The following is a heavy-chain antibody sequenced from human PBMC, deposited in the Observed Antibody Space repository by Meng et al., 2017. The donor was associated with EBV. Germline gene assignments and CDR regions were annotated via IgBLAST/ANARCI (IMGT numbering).Heavy chain of an antibody. CDR1: GGPFRDYA. CDR2: FLARLGAP. J-gene: IGHJ4*02. CDR3: ASESGRGYTPDY. V-gene: IGHV1-69*01. Sequence: QVQLVQSAAEVKKPGSSGKVSCKPSGGPFRDYAISWVRQAPGQGLEWLGGFLARLGAPNYAPKFHGRVKITADESTSTDYMDLSSLRSEDTAIYYCASESGRGYTPDYWGQGTLVTASS. D-gene: IGHD3-10*01.